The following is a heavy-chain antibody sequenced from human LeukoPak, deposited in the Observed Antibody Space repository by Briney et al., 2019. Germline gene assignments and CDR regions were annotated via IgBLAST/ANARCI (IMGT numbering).Heavy chain of an antibody. CDR1: GFTFSSYW. J-gene: IGHJ4*02. D-gene: IGHD4-17*01. CDR3: ARGDGGDYEDYFDY. CDR2: IKQDGSEK. V-gene: IGHV3-7*01. Sequence: GGSLRLSCAASGFTFSSYWMSWVRQAPGKGLEWVANIKQDGSEKYYVDSVKGRFTISRDNAKNSLYLQMNSLRAEDTAVYYCARGDGGDYEDYFDYWGQGTLVTVSS.